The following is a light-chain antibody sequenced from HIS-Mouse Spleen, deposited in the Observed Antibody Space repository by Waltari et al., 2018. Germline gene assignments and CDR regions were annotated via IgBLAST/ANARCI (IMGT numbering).Light chain of an antibody. J-gene: IGLJ3*02. CDR2: EGS. Sequence: QSALTQPASVSGSPGQSITISCTGTSSDVGSYNLVSCYQQHPGKAPKLMIYEGSKRPSGVSNRFSGSKSGNTASQTISGLQAEDEADYYCCSYAGSSTTLVFGGGTKLTVL. CDR1: SSDVGSYNL. CDR3: CSYAGSSTTLV. V-gene: IGLV2-23*01.